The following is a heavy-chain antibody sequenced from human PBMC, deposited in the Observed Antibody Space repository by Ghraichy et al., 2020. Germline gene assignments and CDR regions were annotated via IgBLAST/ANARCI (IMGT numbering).Heavy chain of an antibody. D-gene: IGHD7-27*01. CDR1: GFTFSSYW. Sequence: GGSLRLSCAASGFTFSSYWMSWVRQAPGKGLEWVANIKQDGSEKYYVDSVKGRFTISRDNAKNSLYLQMNSLRAEDTAVYYCARVLPGDPDDAFDIWGQGTMVTVSS. CDR2: IKQDGSEK. J-gene: IGHJ3*02. CDR3: ARVLPGDPDDAFDI. V-gene: IGHV3-7*01.